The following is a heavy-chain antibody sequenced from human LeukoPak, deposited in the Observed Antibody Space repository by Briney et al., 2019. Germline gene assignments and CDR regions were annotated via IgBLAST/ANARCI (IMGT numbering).Heavy chain of an antibody. J-gene: IGHJ4*02. CDR2: IYTSGST. D-gene: IGHD6-6*01. CDR3: ARDAAPLYSSSLMDY. CDR1: GGSISSGSYY. V-gene: IGHV4-61*02. Sequence: SETLSLTCTVSGGSISSGSYYWSWIRQPAGKGLEWIGRIYTSGSTNYNPSLKSRVTISVDTSKNQFSLKLSSVTAADTAVYYCARDAAPLYSSSLMDYWGQGTLVTVSS.